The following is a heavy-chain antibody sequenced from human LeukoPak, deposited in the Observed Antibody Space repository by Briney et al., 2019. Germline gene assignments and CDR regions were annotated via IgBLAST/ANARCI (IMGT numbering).Heavy chain of an antibody. CDR3: AKDSDYVWGSYRPFDY. D-gene: IGHD3-16*02. V-gene: IGHV3-23*01. J-gene: IGHJ4*02. Sequence: GSLRLSCAASGFPFSSYAMSWVRQAPGKGLEWVSAISGSGGSTYYADSVKGRFTISRDNSKNTLYLQMNSLRAEDTAVYYCAKDSDYVWGSYRPFDYWGQGTLVTVSS. CDR2: ISGSGGST. CDR1: GFPFSSYA.